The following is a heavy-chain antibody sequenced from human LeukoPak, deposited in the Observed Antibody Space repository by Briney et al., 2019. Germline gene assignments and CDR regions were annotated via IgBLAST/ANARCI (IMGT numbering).Heavy chain of an antibody. CDR2: IKEDGSQR. CDR3: AKSLDY. J-gene: IGHJ4*02. V-gene: IGHV3-7*01. Sequence: PGGSLRLSCVASGFAFSRSWMDWVRQAPGKGLEWVANIKEDGSQRYYVDSAKGRFTISRDNAKNSLYLQMDSLRVEDTAIYYCAKSLDYWGRGTLVTVSS. CDR1: GFAFSRSW.